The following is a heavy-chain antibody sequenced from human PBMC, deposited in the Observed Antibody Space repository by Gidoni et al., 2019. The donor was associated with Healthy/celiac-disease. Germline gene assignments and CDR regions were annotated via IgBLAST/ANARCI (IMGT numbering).Heavy chain of an antibody. CDR1: GGSISSYY. J-gene: IGHJ6*02. CDR3: ARGLEWYYDFSHYYGMDV. D-gene: IGHD3-3*01. Sequence: QVQLQESGPGLVKPSETLSLTCTVSGGSISSYYWSWIRQPPGKGLEWIGYIYYSGSTNYNPSLKSRVTISVDTSKNQFSLKLSSVTAADTAVYYCARGLEWYYDFSHYYGMDVWGQGTTVTVSS. CDR2: IYYSGST. V-gene: IGHV4-59*01.